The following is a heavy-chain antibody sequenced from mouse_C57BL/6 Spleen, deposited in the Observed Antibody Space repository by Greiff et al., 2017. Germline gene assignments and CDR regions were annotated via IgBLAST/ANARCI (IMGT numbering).Heavy chain of an antibody. J-gene: IGHJ4*01. CDR1: GYTFTDYN. V-gene: IGHV1-18*01. D-gene: IGHD4-1*01. CDR3: ARGGNWDYAMDY. Sequence: EVKLVESGPELVKPGASVKIPCKASGYTFTDYNMDWVKQSHGKSLEWIGDINPNNGGTIYNQKFKGKATLTVDKSSSTAYMELRSLTSEDTAVYYCARGGNWDYAMDYWGQGTSVTVSS. CDR2: INPNNGGT.